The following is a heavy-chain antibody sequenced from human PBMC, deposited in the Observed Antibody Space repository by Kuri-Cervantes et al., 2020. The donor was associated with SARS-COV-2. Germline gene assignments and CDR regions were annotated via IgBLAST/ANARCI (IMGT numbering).Heavy chain of an antibody. CDR2: IYHTGST. V-gene: IGHV4-59*12. J-gene: IGHJ4*02. Sequence: LSLTCTVSGGSISSYYWSWIRQPPGRGLEWIGYIYHTGSTYVNPSLKSRVTISIDTSKNRFSLNLTSATAADTAVYFCAREISGYSSSWYFDYWGLGTLVTVSS. CDR1: GGSISSYY. D-gene: IGHD5-18*01. CDR3: AREISGYSSSWYFDY.